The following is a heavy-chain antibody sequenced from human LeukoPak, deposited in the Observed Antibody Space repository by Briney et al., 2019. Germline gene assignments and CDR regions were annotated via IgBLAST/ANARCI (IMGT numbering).Heavy chain of an antibody. Sequence: GGSLRLSCAASGFIFTNYFMSWVRQAPGKGLEWVASIKHDGSEKYYVDSVRGRLTISRDNTMNSLYLQMSSLRAEDTAVYYCATDRGWRTSGYYLYYFEYWGQGTLVTYSS. J-gene: IGHJ4*02. CDR1: GFIFTNYF. CDR2: IKHDGSEK. V-gene: IGHV3-7*01. D-gene: IGHD3-3*01. CDR3: ATDRGWRTSGYYLYYFEY.